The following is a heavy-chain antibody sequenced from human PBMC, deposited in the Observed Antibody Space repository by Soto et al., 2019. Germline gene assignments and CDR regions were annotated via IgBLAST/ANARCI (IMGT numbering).Heavy chain of an antibody. CDR3: ARDRYFYDSRGYYRTLDS. V-gene: IGHV4-59*11. J-gene: IGHJ5*01. D-gene: IGHD3-22*01. CDR2: ILHSGIT. CDR1: GGSFSNHY. Sequence: SETLSLTCTISGGSFSNHYWTWLRQSPGKVLEWIGYILHSGITDYNPSVKSRVPISIDKSRNLFSLNLTSVTAADTAVYYCARDRYFYDSRGYYRTLDSWGQGTLVTVSS.